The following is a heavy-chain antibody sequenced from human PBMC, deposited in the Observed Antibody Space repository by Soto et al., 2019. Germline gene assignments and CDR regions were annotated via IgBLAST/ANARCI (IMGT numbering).Heavy chain of an antibody. CDR3: ARTQYSSSWSPNDY. Sequence: SETLSLTCTVSGGSISSSSYYWGWIRQPPGKGLEWIGSIYYSGSTYYNPSLKSRVTISVDTSKNQFSLKLSSVTAADTAVYYCARTQYSSSWSPNDYWGQGTLVTVS. V-gene: IGHV4-39*07. CDR2: IYYSGST. CDR1: GGSISSSSYY. D-gene: IGHD6-13*01. J-gene: IGHJ4*02.